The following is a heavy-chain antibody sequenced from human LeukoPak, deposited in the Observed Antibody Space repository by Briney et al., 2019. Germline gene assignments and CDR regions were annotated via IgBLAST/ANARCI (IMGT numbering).Heavy chain of an antibody. J-gene: IGHJ6*03. V-gene: IGHV4-34*01. D-gene: IGHD6-13*01. Sequence: NPSETLSLTCAVYGGSFSGYYWSWIRQPPGKGLEWIGEINHSGSTNYNPSLKSRVTISVDTSKNQFSLKLSSVTAADTAVYDCARGGPRIAAAGIRVGAYYYCYYMDVWGKGTTVTVSS. CDR2: INHSGST. CDR1: GGSFSGYY. CDR3: ARGGPRIAAAGIRVGAYYYCYYMDV.